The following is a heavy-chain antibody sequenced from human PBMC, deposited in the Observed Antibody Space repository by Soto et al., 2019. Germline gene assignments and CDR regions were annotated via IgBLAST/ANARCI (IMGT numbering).Heavy chain of an antibody. CDR3: ARDPMEWSDAGYFDY. Sequence: QVQLVESGGGVVQPGRSLRLSCAASGFTFSSYGMHWVRQAPGKGLEWVAVIWYDGSNKYYADSVKGRFTISRDNSKNTLYLQMNSLRAEDTAVYYCARDPMEWSDAGYFDYWGQGTLVTVSS. CDR1: GFTFSSYG. CDR2: IWYDGSNK. J-gene: IGHJ4*02. D-gene: IGHD3-3*01. V-gene: IGHV3-33*01.